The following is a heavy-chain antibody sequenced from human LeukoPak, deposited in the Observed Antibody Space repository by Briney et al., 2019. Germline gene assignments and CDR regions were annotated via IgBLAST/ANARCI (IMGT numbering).Heavy chain of an antibody. CDR1: GGSISSYY. J-gene: IGHJ1*01. Sequence: SETLSLTCTVSGGSISSYYWSWIRQPPGKGLEWIGYIYYSGSTDYNPSLKSRVTISVDTSKNQFSLKLSSVTAADTAVYYCARSSGDPKYFQHWGQGTLVTVSS. D-gene: IGHD4-17*01. V-gene: IGHV4-59*01. CDR2: IYYSGST. CDR3: ARSSGDPKYFQH.